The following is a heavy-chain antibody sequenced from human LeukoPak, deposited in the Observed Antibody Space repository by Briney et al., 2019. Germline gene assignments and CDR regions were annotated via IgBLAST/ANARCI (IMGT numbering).Heavy chain of an antibody. CDR2: LNPNSGGT. J-gene: IGHJ4*02. Sequence: ASVTVSCKASGYTFSGYFMHWVRQAPGQGLEWMGWLNPNSGGTNYAQRFQGGVTMTRDTSISTAYMELSRLTSDDTAVYFCARGTEYGSFAYWGQGTLVTVSS. CDR3: ARGTEYGSFAY. V-gene: IGHV1-2*02. D-gene: IGHD1-14*01. CDR1: GYTFSGYF.